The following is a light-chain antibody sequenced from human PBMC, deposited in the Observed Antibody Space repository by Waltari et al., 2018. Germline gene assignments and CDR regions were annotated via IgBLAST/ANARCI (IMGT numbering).Light chain of an antibody. Sequence: QSVLTQPPSASGTPGQRVTIPCSGSSSNIGVNFSNWYQNFPATPPTLLLFTNDQRPSGVPDRFSGSKSGTSASLAISGLQSEDEADYYCAVWDDNLSGVVFGAGTKVAVL. J-gene: IGLJ1*01. V-gene: IGLV1-44*01. CDR2: TND. CDR1: SSNIGVNF. CDR3: AVWDDNLSGVV.